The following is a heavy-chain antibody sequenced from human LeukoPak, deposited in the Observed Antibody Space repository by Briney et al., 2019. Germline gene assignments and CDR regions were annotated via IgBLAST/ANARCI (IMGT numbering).Heavy chain of an antibody. CDR2: IVPLLGTA. J-gene: IGHJ4*02. CDR3: ARGDFDDYHGDYRTLQY. V-gene: IGHV1-69*10. CDR1: GGTFTNNYA. Sequence: VASVKVSCKSSGGTFTNNYAISWVRQAPGQGLEWMGGIVPLLGTANSAHRFQGRVTFTADKSTHTDYMELSSLRSEDTAIYYCARGDFDDYHGDYRTLQYWGQGTLIIVSS. D-gene: IGHD4-17*01.